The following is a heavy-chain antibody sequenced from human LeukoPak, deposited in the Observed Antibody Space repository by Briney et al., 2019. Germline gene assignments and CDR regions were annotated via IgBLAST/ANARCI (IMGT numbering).Heavy chain of an antibody. CDR1: GFTFSSYG. D-gene: IGHD3-22*01. Sequence: GRSLRLSCAASGFTFSSYGMHWVRQAPGKGLEWVAVIWYDGSNKYYADSVKGRFTISRDNSKNTLYLQMNSLRAEDTAVYYCARTDYYDSSGYYPYWGQGTLVTVSS. CDR2: IWYDGSNK. V-gene: IGHV3-33*01. J-gene: IGHJ4*02. CDR3: ARTDYYDSSGYYPY.